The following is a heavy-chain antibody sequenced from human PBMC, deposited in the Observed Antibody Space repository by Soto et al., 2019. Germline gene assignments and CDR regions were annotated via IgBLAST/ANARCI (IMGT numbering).Heavy chain of an antibody. J-gene: IGHJ4*02. CDR2: IKKDGSEK. D-gene: IGHD4-17*01. CDR1: GFTFSSYW. Sequence: EVQLVESGGGLVQPGGSLRLSCAASGFTFSSYWMTWVRQAPGKGLEWVANIKKDGSEKYYVDSVKVRFTISRDNAKNSLYLQMNSLRAEDTAVYYCARDQGTTGIYNVDYWGQGTLDIVTS. CDR3: ARDQGTTGIYNVDY. V-gene: IGHV3-7*01.